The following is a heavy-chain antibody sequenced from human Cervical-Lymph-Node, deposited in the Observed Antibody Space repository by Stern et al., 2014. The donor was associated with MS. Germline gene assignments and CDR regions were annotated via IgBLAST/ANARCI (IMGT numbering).Heavy chain of an antibody. CDR1: GGSISSGGYY. Sequence: QLQLQESGPGLVKPSQTLSLTCTVSGGSISSGGYYWSWIRQHPGKGLVGLGYIYYSGSTYYNPSLKSRLTISVDMSKNQFSLKLSSVTAADTAVYYCARERRRGYYYGHWGQGTLVTVSS. V-gene: IGHV4-31*03. D-gene: IGHD3-22*01. J-gene: IGHJ4*02. CDR3: ARERRRGYYYGH. CDR2: IYYSGST.